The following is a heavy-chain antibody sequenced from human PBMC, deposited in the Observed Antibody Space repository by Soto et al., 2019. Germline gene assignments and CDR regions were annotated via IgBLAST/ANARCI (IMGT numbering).Heavy chain of an antibody. J-gene: IGHJ4*02. CDR1: GFTFSSYA. CDR3: AKVSGEAVWSGYSGGPDFDY. Sequence: GGSLRLSCAASGFTFSSYAMSWVRQAPGKGLEWVSAISGSGGSTYYADSVKGRFTISRDNSKNTLYLQMNSLRAEDTAVYYCAKVSGEAVWSGYSGGPDFDYWGQGTLVTVSS. CDR2: ISGSGGST. D-gene: IGHD3-3*01. V-gene: IGHV3-23*01.